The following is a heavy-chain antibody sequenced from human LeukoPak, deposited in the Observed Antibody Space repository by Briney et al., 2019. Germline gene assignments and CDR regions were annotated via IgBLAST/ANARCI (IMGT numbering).Heavy chain of an antibody. CDR2: ISGSGGST. J-gene: IGHJ4*02. V-gene: IGHV3-23*01. D-gene: IGHD4-17*01. CDR3: AKTVDGDYVKVPNFDY. CDR1: GFTFSSYA. Sequence: GGSLRLSCAASGFTFSSYAMSWVRQAPGKGLEWVSAISGSGGSTYYADSVKGRFTISRDNSKNTLYLQMNSLRAEDTALYYCAKTVDGDYVKVPNFDYWGQGTLVTVSS.